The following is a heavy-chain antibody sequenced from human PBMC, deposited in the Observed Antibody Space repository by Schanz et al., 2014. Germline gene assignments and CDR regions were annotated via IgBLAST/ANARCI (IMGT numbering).Heavy chain of an antibody. CDR2: ISSSSSYT. CDR3: ATVSYDVGSGKDYDSFHMDA. CDR1: GLTFSDYY. V-gene: IGHV3-11*05. J-gene: IGHJ6*03. D-gene: IGHD3-3*01. Sequence: QVQLVESGGGLVKPGGSLRLSCAASGLTFSDYYMSWIRQAPGKGLEWVSYISSSSSYTNYADSVKGRVTISRDNAKNSLYLQMNSLRAEDTAVYYCATVSYDVGSGKDYDSFHMDAWGKGTTVTVSS.